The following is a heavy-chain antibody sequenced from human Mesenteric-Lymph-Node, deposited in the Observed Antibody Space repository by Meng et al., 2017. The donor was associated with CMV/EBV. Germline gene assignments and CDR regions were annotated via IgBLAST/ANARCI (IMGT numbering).Heavy chain of an antibody. J-gene: IGHJ4*02. CDR3: ARLVTIFGGAFDY. CDR2: IYHSGST. V-gene: IGHV4-39*07. Sequence: GSLRLSCTVTGDSISSTSSYWGWIRQPPGKGLEWIGSIYHSGSTYYNPSLKSRVTISVDTSKNQFSLKLSSVTAADTAVYYCARLVTIFGGAFDYWGQGTLVTVSS. CDR1: GDSISSTSSY. D-gene: IGHD3-9*01.